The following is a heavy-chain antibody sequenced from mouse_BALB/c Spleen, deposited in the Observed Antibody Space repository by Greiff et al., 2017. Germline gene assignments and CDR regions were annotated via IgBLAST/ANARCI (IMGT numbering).Heavy chain of an antibody. Sequence: EVKLMESGGGLVKPGGSLKLSCAASGFTFSSYAMSWVRQSPEKRLEWVAEISSGGSYTYYPDTVTGRFTISRDNAKNTLYLEMSSLRSEDTAMYYCAKRYGNYAFAYWGQGTLVTVSA. CDR3: AKRYGNYAFAY. D-gene: IGHD2-1*01. CDR1: GFTFSSYA. V-gene: IGHV5-9-4*01. J-gene: IGHJ3*01. CDR2: ISSGGSYT.